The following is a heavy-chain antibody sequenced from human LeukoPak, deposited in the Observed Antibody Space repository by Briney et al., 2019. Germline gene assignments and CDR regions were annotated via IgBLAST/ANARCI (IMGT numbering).Heavy chain of an antibody. CDR3: ASPSVGYDFWSGFRYYYYMDV. CDR1: GFTVSSNY. D-gene: IGHD3-3*01. CDR2: IYSGGST. J-gene: IGHJ6*03. V-gene: IGHV3-66*02. Sequence: GGSLRLSCAASGFTVSSNYMSWVRQAPGKGLEWVSVIYSGGSTYYADSVKGRFTISRDNSKNTLYLQMNSLRAEDTAVYYCASPSVGYDFWSGFRYYYYMDVWARGPRSPSP.